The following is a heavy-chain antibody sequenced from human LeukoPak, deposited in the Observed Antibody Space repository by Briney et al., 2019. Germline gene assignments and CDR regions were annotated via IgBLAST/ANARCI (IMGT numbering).Heavy chain of an antibody. CDR1: GGSISSSTGYY. CDR2: IYYSGST. Sequence: PSETLSLTCTVSGGSISSSTGYYWGWIRQPPVKGLEWIGSIYYSGSTYYNPSLKSRVTISVDTSKNQFSLKLSSVTAADTAVYYCARLRWGIAAAGDYWGQGTLVTVSS. CDR3: ARLRWGIAAAGDY. J-gene: IGHJ4*02. D-gene: IGHD6-13*01. V-gene: IGHV4-39*07.